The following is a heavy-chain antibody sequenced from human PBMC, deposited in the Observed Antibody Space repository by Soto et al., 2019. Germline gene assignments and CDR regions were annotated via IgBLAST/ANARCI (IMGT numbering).Heavy chain of an antibody. J-gene: IGHJ4*02. CDR1: GFTFSSYS. D-gene: IGHD3-10*01. Sequence: EVQLLESGGGLVQPGGSLRLSCAAPGFTFSSYSMSWVRQAPGKGLEWVSGFRTSGDGGTTYYADSVKGRFTISRDNSKNMLFLQMNSLRAEDTAIYYCAKKVNSGPGSQYFDYWGQGTLVTVSS. V-gene: IGHV3-23*01. CDR2: FRTSGDGGTT. CDR3: AKKVNSGPGSQYFDY.